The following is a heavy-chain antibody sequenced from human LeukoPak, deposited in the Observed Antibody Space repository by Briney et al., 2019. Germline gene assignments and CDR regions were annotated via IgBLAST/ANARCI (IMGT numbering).Heavy chain of an antibody. CDR1: GGSISSGSYY. D-gene: IGHD3-10*01. CDR2: IYTSGST. V-gene: IGHV4-61*02. Sequence: SETLSLTCTVSGGSISSGSYYWSWIRQPAGKGLEWIGRIYTSGSTNYNPSLKSRVTISVDTSKNQFSLKLSSVTAADTAVYYRAGSVGYYMDVWGKGTTVTVSS. CDR3: AGSVGYYMDV. J-gene: IGHJ6*03.